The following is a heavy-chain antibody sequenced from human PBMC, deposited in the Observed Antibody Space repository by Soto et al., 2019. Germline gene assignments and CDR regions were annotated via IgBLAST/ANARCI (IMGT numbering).Heavy chain of an antibody. Sequence: QITLKESGPTLVKPTQTLTLTCTFTGISLSTSGVGVGWIRQPPGKALEWLALIYWDDDKRYSPSLKSRLTITKDTSKNQVVLTMTNLDPVDTATYYCAHNTINWVNDYWGQGTLVTVSS. CDR3: AHNTINWVNDY. J-gene: IGHJ4*02. CDR1: GISLSTSGVG. D-gene: IGHD5-12*01. V-gene: IGHV2-5*02. CDR2: IYWDDDK.